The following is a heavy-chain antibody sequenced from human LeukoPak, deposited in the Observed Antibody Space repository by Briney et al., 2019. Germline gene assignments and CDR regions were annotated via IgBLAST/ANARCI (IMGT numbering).Heavy chain of an antibody. J-gene: IGHJ5*02. CDR3: ARRRDFDWLGPNNWFDP. V-gene: IGHV1-69*06. Sequence: SVKVSCKASGGTFSSYAISWVRQAPGQGLEWMGGIIPIFGTANYAQKFQGRVTITADKSTSTAYVELSSLRSEDTAVYYCARRRDFDWLGPNNWFDPWGQGTLVTVSS. D-gene: IGHD3-9*01. CDR2: IIPIFGTA. CDR1: GGTFSSYA.